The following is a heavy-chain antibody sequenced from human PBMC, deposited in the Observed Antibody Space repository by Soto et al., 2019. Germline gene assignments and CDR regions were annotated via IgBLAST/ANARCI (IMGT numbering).Heavy chain of an antibody. V-gene: IGHV4-34*01. Sequence: QVQLQQWGAGLLKPSETLSLTCAVYGGSFIDYYWSWIRQPPGKGLEWIGEINHSEFTNYDPSLKSRVTISVVTSKNQFSLKLRSVTAAAAAVYYCARGRAPSGTYHRSYFDSWGQGTLVTVSS. CDR2: INHSEFT. CDR1: GGSFIDYY. J-gene: IGHJ4*02. CDR3: ARGRAPSGTYHRSYFDS. D-gene: IGHD1-26*01.